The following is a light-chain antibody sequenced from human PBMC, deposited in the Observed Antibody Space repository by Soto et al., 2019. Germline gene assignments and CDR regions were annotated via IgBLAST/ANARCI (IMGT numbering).Light chain of an antibody. J-gene: IGKJ2*01. V-gene: IGKV3-20*01. CDR2: VAS. CDR1: QSVSSSY. CDR3: HQYGSSPLYT. Sequence: EIVLTQSPGTLSLSPGERATLSCRASQSVSSSYLAWYQQKPGQAPRLLIYVASSRATGITDRFSGSGSGTDFTLTISRLEPEDFAVYYCHQYGSSPLYTFGQGTKLEIK.